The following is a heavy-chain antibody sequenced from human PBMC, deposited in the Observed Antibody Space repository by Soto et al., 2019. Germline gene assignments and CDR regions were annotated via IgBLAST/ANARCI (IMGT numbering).Heavy chain of an antibody. CDR3: AREWAYCGGDCPPGY. CDR1: GYTFTSYA. Sequence: ASVEVSCKASGYTFTSYAMHWVRQAPGQRLEWMGWINAGNGSTSYAQKFQGRVTMTRDTSTSTVYMELSSLRSEDTAVYYCAREWAYCGGDCPPGYWGQGTLVTVSS. J-gene: IGHJ4*02. CDR2: INAGNGST. D-gene: IGHD2-21*02. V-gene: IGHV1-3*01.